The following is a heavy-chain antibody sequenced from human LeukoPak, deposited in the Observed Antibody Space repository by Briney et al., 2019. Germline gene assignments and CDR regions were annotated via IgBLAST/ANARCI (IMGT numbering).Heavy chain of an antibody. Sequence: GGSLRLSCAASGFTFSTYSMNWVHQAPGKGLEWVSFISSSSSYIYYVDSVKGRFTISRHDAKNSLYLHMNSLRAEDTAVYYCARSTGGDWYAFDIWGQGTMVTVSS. J-gene: IGHJ3*02. CDR3: ARSTGGDWYAFDI. V-gene: IGHV3-21*01. D-gene: IGHD2-21*02. CDR1: GFTFSTYS. CDR2: ISSSSSYI.